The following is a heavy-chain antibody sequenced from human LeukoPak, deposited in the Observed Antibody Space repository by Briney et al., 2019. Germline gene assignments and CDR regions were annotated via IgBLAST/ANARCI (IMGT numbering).Heavy chain of an antibody. V-gene: IGHV3-23*01. J-gene: IGHJ4*01. CDR1: EFTFSSYA. Sequence: GGSLRLSCAASEFTFSSYAMHWFRQAPGKGLEWVSAISGSGGSTYYADSVKGRFTISRDNSKNTLYLQMNSLRAEDTAVYYCVIVVVSYRDFDYWGQGTLVTVSS. CDR2: ISGSGGST. CDR3: VIVVVSYRDFDY. D-gene: IGHD2-15*01.